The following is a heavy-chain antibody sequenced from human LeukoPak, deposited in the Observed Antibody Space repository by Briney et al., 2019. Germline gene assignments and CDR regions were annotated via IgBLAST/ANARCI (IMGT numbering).Heavy chain of an antibody. CDR3: ARGDRRDGYRFDY. D-gene: IGHD5-24*01. CDR1: GFTDSSTY. J-gene: IGHJ4*02. Sequence: PGGSLRLYCAASGFTDSSTYMNWVRQAPGRGLEWVSIIYSGGSTYYAESVRGRFTISRDNSKNTLYLQMNSLRAEDTALYYCARGDRRDGYRFDYWGQGTLVTVSS. V-gene: IGHV3-53*01. CDR2: IYSGGST.